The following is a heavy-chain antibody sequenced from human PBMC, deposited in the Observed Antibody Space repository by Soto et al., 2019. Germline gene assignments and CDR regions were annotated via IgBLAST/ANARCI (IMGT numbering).Heavy chain of an antibody. CDR3: ARVGSSSWAPDS. J-gene: IGHJ5*01. V-gene: IGHV4-59*11. CDR1: GGSITGHY. D-gene: IGHD6-13*01. Sequence: SETLSLTCAVSGGSITGHYWIWIRQPPGKGLEWIGYIFYSGGTNYNPSLKSRVTISVDTSKNHFSLKLSSVTAADTALYYCARVGSSSWAPDSWGQGTLVTVSS. CDR2: IFYSGGT.